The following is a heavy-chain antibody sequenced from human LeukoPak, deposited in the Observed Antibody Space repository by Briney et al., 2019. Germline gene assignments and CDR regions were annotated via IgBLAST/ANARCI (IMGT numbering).Heavy chain of an antibody. Sequence: SGPTLVNPTQTLTLTCTFSGFSLSTSGVGVGWIRQPPGKALEWLGIIYWNDDKRYSPSLKSRLTITKDTSKNQVVLTMTNMDPVDTATYYCAHSPMIVAVITTPLWHGAFDIWGQGTMVTVSS. J-gene: IGHJ3*02. CDR1: GFSLSTSGVG. CDR3: AHSPMIVAVITTPLWHGAFDI. CDR2: IYWNDDK. D-gene: IGHD3-22*01. V-gene: IGHV2-5*01.